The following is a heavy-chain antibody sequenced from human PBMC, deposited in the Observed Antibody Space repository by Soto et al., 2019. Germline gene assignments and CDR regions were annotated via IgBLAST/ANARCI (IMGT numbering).Heavy chain of an antibody. CDR1: GYTFTGYY. V-gene: IGHV1-2*04. J-gene: IGHJ6*03. D-gene: IGHD3-9*01. CDR2: INPNSGGT. Sequence: ASVKVSCKASGYTFTGYYMHWVRQAPGQGLEWMGWINPNSGGTNYAQKFQGWVTMTRDTSISTAYMELSRLRSDDTAVYYCARSSDILTGYHPDYYYYYYMDVWGKGTTVTVSS. CDR3: ARSSDILTGYHPDYYYYYYMDV.